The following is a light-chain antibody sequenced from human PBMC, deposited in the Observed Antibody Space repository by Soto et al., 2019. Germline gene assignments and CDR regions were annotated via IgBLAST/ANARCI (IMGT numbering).Light chain of an antibody. Sequence: SPSSVSASVGDRVTITCRASQSINSWLAWYQQKPGKAPKVLIYAASTLQSGVPSRFSGSGSGTDFTLTINSLQPEDSATYYCQQANTFPITFGQGTRLEIK. CDR3: QQANTFPIT. V-gene: IGKV1-12*01. CDR1: QSINSW. J-gene: IGKJ5*01. CDR2: AAS.